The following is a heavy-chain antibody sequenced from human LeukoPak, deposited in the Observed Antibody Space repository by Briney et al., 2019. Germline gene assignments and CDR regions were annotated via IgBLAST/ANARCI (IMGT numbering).Heavy chain of an antibody. CDR2: IKQDGSEK. D-gene: IGHD3-3*01. J-gene: IGHJ6*03. CDR1: GFTFSSYW. Sequence: GGSLRLSCAASGFTFSSYWMSWVRQAPGKGLEWVANIKQDGSEKYYVDSVKGRFTISRDNAKNSLYLQMNSLRAEDTAVYYCARDTYYDFWSGYWAPSYYYMDVWGKGTTVTVSS. V-gene: IGHV3-7*01. CDR3: ARDTYYDFWSGYWAPSYYYMDV.